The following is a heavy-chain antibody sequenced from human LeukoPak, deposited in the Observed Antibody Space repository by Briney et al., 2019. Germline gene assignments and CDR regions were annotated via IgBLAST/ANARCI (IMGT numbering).Heavy chain of an antibody. V-gene: IGHV3-30-3*01. CDR1: GFTFSSYA. J-gene: IGHJ4*02. D-gene: IGHD3-3*01. CDR2: ISYDGSNK. Sequence: GGSLRLSCAASGFTFSSYAMHWVRQAPGKGLEWVAVISYDGSNKYYADSVKGRFTISRDNSKNTLYLQMNSLRAEDTAVYYCAKAWYYDFWSGYLDYWGQGTLVTVSS. CDR3: AKAWYYDFWSGYLDY.